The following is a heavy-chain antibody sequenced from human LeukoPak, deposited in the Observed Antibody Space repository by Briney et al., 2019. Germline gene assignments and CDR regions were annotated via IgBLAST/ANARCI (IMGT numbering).Heavy chain of an antibody. Sequence: GGPLRLSCAASGFTFSDHYMTWIRQAPGKGLEWISYISSTSGFTNYADSVKGRFTISRDNAKKSLFLQMNSLRAEDTAVYYCARDLLPGDYWGQGTLVT. D-gene: IGHD1-14*01. CDR1: GFTFSDHY. V-gene: IGHV3-11*06. CDR2: ISSTSGFT. CDR3: ARDLLPGDY. J-gene: IGHJ4*02.